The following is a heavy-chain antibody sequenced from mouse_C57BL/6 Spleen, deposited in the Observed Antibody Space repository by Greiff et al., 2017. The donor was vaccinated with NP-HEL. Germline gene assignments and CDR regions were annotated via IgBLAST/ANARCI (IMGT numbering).Heavy chain of an antibody. Sequence: EAQRVESGGGLVKPGGSLKLSCAASGFTFSDYGMHWVRQAPEKGLEWVAYISSGSSTIYYADTVKGRFTISRDNAKNNLFLQMTSLRSEDTAMYYCARQLRGAMDYWGQGTSVTVSS. CDR3: ARQLRGAMDY. V-gene: IGHV5-17*01. J-gene: IGHJ4*01. D-gene: IGHD2-4*01. CDR2: ISSGSSTI. CDR1: GFTFSDYG.